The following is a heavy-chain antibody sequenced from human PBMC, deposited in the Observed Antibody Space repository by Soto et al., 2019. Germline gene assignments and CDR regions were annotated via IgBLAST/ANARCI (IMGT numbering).Heavy chain of an antibody. Sequence: HPGGSLRLSCAASGFTFSGSAMHWVRQASGKGLEWVGRIRSKANSYATAYAASVKGRFTISRDDSKNTAYLQMNSLKTEDTAVCYCTRHDSNYDFWSGSPPRYGMDVWGQGTTVTVSS. CDR1: GFTFSGSA. V-gene: IGHV3-73*01. D-gene: IGHD3-3*01. J-gene: IGHJ6*02. CDR2: IRSKANSYAT. CDR3: TRHDSNYDFWSGSPPRYGMDV.